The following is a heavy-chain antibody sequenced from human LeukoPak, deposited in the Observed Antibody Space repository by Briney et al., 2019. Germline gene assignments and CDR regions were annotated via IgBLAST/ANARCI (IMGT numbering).Heavy chain of an antibody. Sequence: GGSLRLSCAASGFTFTKYWMTWVRQAPGKGLEWVAHIKQDGSEKYYVDSVKGRFTISRDNAKNSLDLQINSLGAEDTAMYYCARGLDCRSTSCYLDNWGQGTLVTVSS. CDR2: IKQDGSEK. CDR1: GFTFTKYW. V-gene: IGHV3-7*01. J-gene: IGHJ4*02. D-gene: IGHD2-2*01. CDR3: ARGLDCRSTSCYLDN.